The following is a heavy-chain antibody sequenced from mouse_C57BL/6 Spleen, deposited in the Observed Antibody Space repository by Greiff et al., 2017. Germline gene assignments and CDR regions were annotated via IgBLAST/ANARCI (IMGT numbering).Heavy chain of an antibody. CDR3: ARHELGRGCDY. D-gene: IGHD4-1*01. CDR2: ISSGGSYT. Sequence: EVQVVESGGDLVKPGGSLKLSCAASGFTFSSYGMSWVRQTPDKRLEWVATISSGGSYTYYPDSVKGRFTISRDNAKNTLYLQLSSLKSEDTAMYYCARHELGRGCDYWGQGTTLTVSS. CDR1: GFTFSSYG. V-gene: IGHV5-6*01. J-gene: IGHJ2*01.